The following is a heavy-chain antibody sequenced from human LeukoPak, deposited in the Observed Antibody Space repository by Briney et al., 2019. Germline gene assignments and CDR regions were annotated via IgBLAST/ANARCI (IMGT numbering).Heavy chain of an antibody. CDR3: ARGAYFGGDCYDP. D-gene: IGHD2-21*01. CDR1: GGTFSSYA. V-gene: IGHV1-69*13. Sequence: GASVKVSCTASGGTFSSYAISWVRQAPGQGLEWMGGIIPIFGTVNYAQKFQGRVTITADESTSTAYMELSSLRSEDTAVYYCARGAYFGGDCYDPWGQGTLVTVSS. J-gene: IGHJ5*02. CDR2: IIPIFGTV.